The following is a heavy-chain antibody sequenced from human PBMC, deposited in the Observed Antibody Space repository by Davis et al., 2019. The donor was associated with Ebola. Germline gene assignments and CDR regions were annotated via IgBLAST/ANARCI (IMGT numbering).Heavy chain of an antibody. Sequence: SETLSLTCTVSGGSISSSSYYWGWIRQPPGKGLEWIANIYYSGSTQYNPSLKSRVTISVDTSRNQFSLKMRSVTAADTAVYYCARNSITKFNWLDPWGQGALVTVSS. CDR3: ARNSITKFNWLDP. V-gene: IGHV4-39*07. CDR1: GGSISSSSYY. D-gene: IGHD1-14*01. J-gene: IGHJ5*02. CDR2: IYYSGST.